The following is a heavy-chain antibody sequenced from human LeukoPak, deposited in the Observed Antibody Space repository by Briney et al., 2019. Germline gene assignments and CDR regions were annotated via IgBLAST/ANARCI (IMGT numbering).Heavy chain of an antibody. J-gene: IGHJ4*02. Sequence: PGGSLRLSCAASGFTFSSYWMHWVRQAPGKGLVGVSRINDDGRSTSYADSVKGRFTISRDNPKNTLYLQMNSLRAEDTAVYYCARVRWGGLYYFDYWGQGTLVTVSS. D-gene: IGHD3-16*01. CDR2: INDDGRST. V-gene: IGHV3-74*01. CDR1: GFTFSSYW. CDR3: ARVRWGGLYYFDY.